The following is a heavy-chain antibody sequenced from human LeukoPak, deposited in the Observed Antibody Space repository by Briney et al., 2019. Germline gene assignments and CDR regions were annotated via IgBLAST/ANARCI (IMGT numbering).Heavy chain of an antibody. CDR2: INAGNGNT. J-gene: IGHJ4*02. V-gene: IGHV1-3*01. CDR1: GYTFTGYY. CDR3: AVYYYGSGSYYKYYFDY. D-gene: IGHD3-10*01. Sequence: ASVKVSCKASGYTFTGYYLHWVRQAPGQGLEWMGWINAGNGNTKYSQKFQGRVTITRDTSASTAYMELSSLRSEDTAVYYCAVYYYGSGSYYKYYFDYWGQGTLVTVSS.